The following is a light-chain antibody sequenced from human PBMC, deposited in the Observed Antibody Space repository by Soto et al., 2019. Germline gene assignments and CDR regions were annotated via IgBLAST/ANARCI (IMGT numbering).Light chain of an antibody. CDR2: EVS. CDR1: SSDVGSYNL. J-gene: IGLJ3*02. Sequence: QSALTQPASVSGSPGQSITISCTGTSSDVGSYNLVSWYQQHPGKAPKLMIYEVSKRPSGVSNRCSGSKSGNTASLTSSGLQAEDEADYYCCSYAGSSPWVFGGGTKLTVL. V-gene: IGLV2-23*02. CDR3: CSYAGSSPWV.